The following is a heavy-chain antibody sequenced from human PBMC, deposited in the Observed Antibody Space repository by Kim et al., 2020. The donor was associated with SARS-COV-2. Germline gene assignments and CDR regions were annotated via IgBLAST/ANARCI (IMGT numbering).Heavy chain of an antibody. CDR3: ASGDYDTRDQKTAYFDY. J-gene: IGHJ4*02. D-gene: IGHD4-17*01. Sequence: VQGRLPISRDTSKNTLYLQMNSLRAEDTAVYYCASGDYDTRDQKTAYFDYWGQGTLVTVSS. V-gene: IGHV3-23*03.